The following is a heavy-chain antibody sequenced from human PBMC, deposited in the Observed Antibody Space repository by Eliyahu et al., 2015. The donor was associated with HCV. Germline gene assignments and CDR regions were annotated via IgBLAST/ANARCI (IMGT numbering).Heavy chain of an antibody. CDR1: GXTFSXXA. V-gene: IGHV3-23*01. CDR3: AKGNLYDYVWGSYRPMYYFDY. D-gene: IGHD3-16*02. J-gene: IGHJ4*02. CDR2: ISGSGGST. Sequence: EVQLLESGGGLVQPGGSXXLSCAASGXTFSXXAXXWVRQAPGKGLEWVSAISGSGGSTYYADSVKGRFTISRDNSKNTLYLQMNSLRAEDTAVYYCAKGNLYDYVWGSYRPMYYFDYWGQGTLVTVSS.